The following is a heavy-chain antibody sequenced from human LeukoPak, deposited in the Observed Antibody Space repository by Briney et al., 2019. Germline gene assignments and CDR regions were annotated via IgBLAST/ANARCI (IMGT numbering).Heavy chain of an antibody. CDR1: AYTFNNYL. CDR3: ARDLGLRGVTNWFDP. V-gene: IGHV1-46*02. CDR2: VDPSGGST. J-gene: IGHJ5*02. Sequence: ASVKVSCKASAYTFNNYLLHWVRQAPGQGLEWMGIVDPSGGSTDYAQKFQGRVTMTRDTFMSTVYMELSSLRSGDTAVYYCARDLGLRGVTNWFDPWGQGTLVTVSS. D-gene: IGHD3-10*01.